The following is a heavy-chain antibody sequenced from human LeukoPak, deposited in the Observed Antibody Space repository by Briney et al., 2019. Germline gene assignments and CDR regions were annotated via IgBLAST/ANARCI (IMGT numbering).Heavy chain of an antibody. CDR1: GFTFSSYA. CDR2: ISGSGGST. V-gene: IGHV3-23*01. Sequence: GGSLRLSCAASGFTFSSYAMSWVRQAPGKGLEWVSAISGSGGSTYYADSVKGRFTISRDNSKNTLYLQMNSLRAEDTAVYYCAIETLPQKRYYYGSGSYSGYWGQGTLVTVSS. J-gene: IGHJ4*02. D-gene: IGHD3-10*01. CDR3: AIETLPQKRYYYGSGSYSGY.